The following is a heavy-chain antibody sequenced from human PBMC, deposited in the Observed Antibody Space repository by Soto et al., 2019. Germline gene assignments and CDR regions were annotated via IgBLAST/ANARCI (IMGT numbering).Heavy chain of an antibody. D-gene: IGHD6-13*01. CDR3: AGGEQQLEYNWFDP. V-gene: IGHV4-34*01. CDR1: GGSFSGYY. Sequence: SETLSLTCAVYGGSFSGYYWSWIRQPPGKGLEWIGEINHSGSTNYNPSLKSRVTISVDTSKNQFSLKLSSVTAADTAVYYCAGGEQQLEYNWFDPWGQGTLVTVSS. J-gene: IGHJ5*02. CDR2: INHSGST.